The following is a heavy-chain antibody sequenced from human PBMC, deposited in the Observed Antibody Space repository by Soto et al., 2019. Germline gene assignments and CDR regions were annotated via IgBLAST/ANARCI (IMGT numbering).Heavy chain of an antibody. CDR1: GGTFSSYA. D-gene: IGHD6-6*01. CDR3: ARKTEYSSSPNYYYGMDV. CDR2: IIPIFGTA. Sequence: SVKVSCKASGGTFSSYAISWVRQAPGQGLEWMGGIIPIFGTANYAQKFQGRVTITADESASTAYMELSSLRSEDTAVYYCARKTEYSSSPNYYYGMDVWGQGTTVTVSS. V-gene: IGHV1-69*13. J-gene: IGHJ6*02.